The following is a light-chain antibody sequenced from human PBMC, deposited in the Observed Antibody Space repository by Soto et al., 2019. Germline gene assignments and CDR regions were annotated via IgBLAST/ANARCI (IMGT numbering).Light chain of an antibody. CDR3: QQYGSSPVS. V-gene: IGKV3-20*01. CDR2: GAS. Sequence: EIVLTQSPGTLSLSPGERATLSCRASQSVSNNYLAWYQQKPGQAPRFLMYGASSRATGTPDRFSGSGSGTDLPLTISRLEPEDVAVYYCQQYGSSPVSFGPGTKVDIK. CDR1: QSVSNNY. J-gene: IGKJ3*01.